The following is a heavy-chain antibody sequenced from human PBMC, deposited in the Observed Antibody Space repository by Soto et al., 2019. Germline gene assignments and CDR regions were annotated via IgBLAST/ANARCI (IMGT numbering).Heavy chain of an antibody. D-gene: IGHD3-10*01. CDR1: GFTFGSYP. J-gene: IGHJ4*02. Sequence: EVQLVESGGGLVQPGGSLRLSCAASGFTFGSYPMHWVRQAPGKGLEYVSAISTNGDSTFYANSVKGRFTISRDNYKNTLDLQMGSLRAEDMGGYYCAGEGVSRPRWGVDYWGQGTLVTASS. CDR3: AGEGVSRPRWGVDY. CDR2: ISTNGDST. V-gene: IGHV3-64*01.